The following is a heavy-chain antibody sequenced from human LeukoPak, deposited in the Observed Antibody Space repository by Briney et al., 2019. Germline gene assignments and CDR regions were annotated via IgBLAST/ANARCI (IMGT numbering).Heavy chain of an antibody. CDR2: ISAYNGNT. J-gene: IGHJ6*02. V-gene: IGHV1-18*01. CDR1: GYTFTSYG. Sequence: ASVKVSCKASGYTFTSYGISWVRQAPGQGLEWMGWISAYNGNTDYAQKLQGRVTMTTDTSTSTAYMELRSLRSDDTAVYYCAREAPRIVVVVAATQYYGMDVWGQGTTVTVSS. D-gene: IGHD2-15*01. CDR3: AREAPRIVVVVAATQYYGMDV.